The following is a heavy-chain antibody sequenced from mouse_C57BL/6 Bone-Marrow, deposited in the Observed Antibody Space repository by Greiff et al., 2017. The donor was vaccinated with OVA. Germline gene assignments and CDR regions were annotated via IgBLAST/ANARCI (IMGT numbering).Heavy chain of an antibody. CDR1: GYAFSSSW. J-gene: IGHJ2*01. CDR3: ARGWLLPFDY. V-gene: IGHV1-82*01. CDR2: IYPGDGDT. Sequence: QVQLQQSGPELVKPGASVKISCKASGYAFSSSWMNWVKQRPGKGLEWIGRIYPGDGDTNYNGKFKGKATLTADKSSSTAYMQLSSLTYEDSAVYYCARGWLLPFDYWGQGTTLTVSS. D-gene: IGHD2-3*01.